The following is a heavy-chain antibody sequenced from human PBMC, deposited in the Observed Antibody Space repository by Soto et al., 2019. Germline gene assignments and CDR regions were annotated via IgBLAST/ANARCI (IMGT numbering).Heavy chain of an antibody. CDR3: ARPLYSSSGY. CDR1: GYIFTGYY. CDR2: INPNSGGT. J-gene: IGHJ4*02. D-gene: IGHD6-19*01. V-gene: IGHV1-2*02. Sequence: AAVKVSCKASGYIFTGYYMHWVRQAPGQGLEWMGWINPNSGGTNYAQRFQGRVTMTRDTSISTAYMELSRLRSDDTAVYYCARPLYSSSGYWGQGTLVTVS.